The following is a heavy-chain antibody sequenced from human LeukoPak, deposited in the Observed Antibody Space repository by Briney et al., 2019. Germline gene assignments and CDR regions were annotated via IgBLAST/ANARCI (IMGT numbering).Heavy chain of an antibody. D-gene: IGHD6-19*01. Sequence: GALLLSCAASGFTFSSYSMNWVRQAPGKGLEWVSSISSSSSYIYYADSVKGRFTISRDNAKNSLYLQMNSLRAEDTAVYYCARGFPGYSSGWYRAGVWGQGTLVTVSS. V-gene: IGHV3-21*01. CDR1: GFTFSSYS. CDR3: ARGFPGYSSGWYRAGV. J-gene: IGHJ4*02. CDR2: ISSSSSYI.